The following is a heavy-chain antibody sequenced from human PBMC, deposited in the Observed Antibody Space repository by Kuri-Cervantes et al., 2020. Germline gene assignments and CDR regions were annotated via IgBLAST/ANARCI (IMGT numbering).Heavy chain of an antibody. J-gene: IGHJ4*02. CDR1: GGSVNSGSYY. V-gene: IGHV4-61*01. CDR2: IYTRGST. CDR3: ARVADGYDILTGYTIDY. Sequence: SETLSLTCSLSGGSVNSGSYYWSWIRQPPGKGLEWIGYIYTRGSTNYDPSLKSRVTISADTSRNQFSLKLNSVTAADTAVYYCARVADGYDILTGYTIDYWGQGTLVTVSS. D-gene: IGHD3-9*01.